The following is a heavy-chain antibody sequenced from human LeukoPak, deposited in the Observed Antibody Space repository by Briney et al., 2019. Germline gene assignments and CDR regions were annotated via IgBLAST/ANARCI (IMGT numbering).Heavy chain of an antibody. V-gene: IGHV3-30*18. Sequence: PGRSLRLSCAASGFTFSSYGMHWVRQAPGKGLEWVAVISYDGSNKYYADSVKGRFTISRDNSKNTLYLQMNSLRAEDTAVYYCAKSYSSGWYDGDYFDYWGQGTLVTVSS. CDR1: GFTFSSYG. CDR3: AKSYSSGWYDGDYFDY. J-gene: IGHJ4*02. CDR2: ISYDGSNK. D-gene: IGHD6-19*01.